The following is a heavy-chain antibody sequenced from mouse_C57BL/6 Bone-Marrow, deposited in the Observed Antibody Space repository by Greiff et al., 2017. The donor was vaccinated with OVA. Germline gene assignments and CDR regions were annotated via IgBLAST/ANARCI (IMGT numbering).Heavy chain of an antibody. J-gene: IGHJ2*01. Sequence: VQLQQSGPELVKPGASVKIPCKASGYTFTDYYLDWVKQSYGKSLVWIGDINTNNGGTIYNQKFKGQATLTVDKSSSTAYMELRSLTSEDTAVYYCAREGFLYYFDYWGQGTTLTVSS. CDR2: INTNNGGT. CDR1: GYTFTDYY. CDR3: AREGFLYYFDY. V-gene: IGHV1-18*01.